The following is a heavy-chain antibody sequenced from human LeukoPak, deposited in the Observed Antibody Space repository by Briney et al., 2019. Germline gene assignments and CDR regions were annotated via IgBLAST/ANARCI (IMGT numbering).Heavy chain of an antibody. J-gene: IGHJ5*02. Sequence: PSETLSLTCTVSGGSIRSSSYYWDWIRQPPGKGLEWIGSIYYSGSTNYNPSLKSRVTISVDKSKNQFSLKLSSVTAADTAVYYCARALVRGVRILNNWFDPWGQGTLVTVSS. CDR3: ARALVRGVRILNNWFDP. CDR1: GGSIRSSSYY. CDR2: IYYSGST. V-gene: IGHV4-39*07. D-gene: IGHD3-10*01.